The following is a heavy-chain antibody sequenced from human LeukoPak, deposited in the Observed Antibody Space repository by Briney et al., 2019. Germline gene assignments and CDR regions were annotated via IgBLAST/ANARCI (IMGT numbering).Heavy chain of an antibody. D-gene: IGHD6-6*01. V-gene: IGHV3-33*06. CDR2: IWYDGSNK. J-gene: IGHJ4*02. CDR1: LWTFSSYG. Sequence: GGSLRLTCAGTLWTFSSYGMHWVRQAPGKGLEGVAVIWYDGSNKYYADSVKGRFTISRDNSKNTPYLQMNSLRAEDTAVYYCAKDLDSSSAGPDYWGQGTLVTVSS. CDR3: AKDLDSSSAGPDY.